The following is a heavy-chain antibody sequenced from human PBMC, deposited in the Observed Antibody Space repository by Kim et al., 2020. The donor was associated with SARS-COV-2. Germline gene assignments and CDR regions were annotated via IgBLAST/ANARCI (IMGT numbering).Heavy chain of an antibody. V-gene: IGHV3-15*01. CDR2: IKSKTDGGTT. Sequence: GGSLRLSCAASGFTFRNAWMSWVRQAPGKGLEWVARIKSKTDGGTTDYAAPVKGRFTISREDSKNMLYLQMNSLKPEDTAIYYCADNPLGDWGQGTLVTVSS. CDR3: ADNPLGD. D-gene: IGHD1-1*01. J-gene: IGHJ4*02. CDR1: GFTFRNAW.